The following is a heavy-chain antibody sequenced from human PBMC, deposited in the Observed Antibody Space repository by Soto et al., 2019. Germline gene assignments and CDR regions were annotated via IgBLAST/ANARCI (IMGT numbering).Heavy chain of an antibody. CDR1: CYTFPSYG. J-gene: IGHJ5*02. D-gene: IGHD3-10*01. Sequence: SAQVSFRVSCYTFPSYGISLVRQAPGQGLEWMGWISAYNGSTNYAQNLQGRVTMTTDTSTSTAYMELRSLRSDDTAVYYCARDRAVLLWFGELFRLPTDNWFDPCAQRTLVIVSS. CDR3: ARDRAVLLWFGELFRLPTDNWFDP. CDR2: ISAYNGST. V-gene: IGHV1-18*01.